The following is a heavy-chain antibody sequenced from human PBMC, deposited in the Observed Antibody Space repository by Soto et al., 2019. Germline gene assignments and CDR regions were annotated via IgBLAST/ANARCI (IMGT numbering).Heavy chain of an antibody. D-gene: IGHD3-3*01. V-gene: IGHV3-74*03. Sequence: PGGSLRLSCEASGLTFRRYWMHWVRQVPGEGLVWVSSINSDGTSSTYADSVKGRFTISRDNAKNTVYLQMNSLRAEDTAIYYCSSYDFLSGHHLPYPWGQGTMVTVSS. J-gene: IGHJ4*03. CDR3: SSYDFLSGHHLPYP. CDR2: INSDGTSS. CDR1: GLTFRRYW.